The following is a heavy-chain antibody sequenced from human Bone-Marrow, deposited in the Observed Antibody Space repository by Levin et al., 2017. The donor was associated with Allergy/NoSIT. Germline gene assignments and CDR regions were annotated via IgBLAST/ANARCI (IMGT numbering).Heavy chain of an antibody. D-gene: IGHD3-10*01. J-gene: IGHJ4*02. CDR3: LGGSGSAYYFDY. CDR2: INSDGSST. V-gene: IGHV3-74*01. CDR1: GFTFSSYW. Sequence: GESLKISCAASGFTFSSYWMHWVRQAPGKGLVWVSRINSDGSSTSYADSVKGRFTISRDNAKNTLYLQMNSLRAEDTAVYYCLGGSGSAYYFDYWGQGTLVTVSS.